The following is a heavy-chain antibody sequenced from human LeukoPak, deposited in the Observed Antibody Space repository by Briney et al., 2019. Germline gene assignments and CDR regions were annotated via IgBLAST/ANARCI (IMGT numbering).Heavy chain of an antibody. D-gene: IGHD1-26*01. Sequence: PGGSLRLSCAAPALTVTNTYMSWVRPAPGMGLEWVSVIYIGGSTYYADSVTGRFTISRHRSATTAHLHMTSMSCEATALLYTARCQIGSHFDYWGQGTLGTVSS. CDR1: ALTVTNTY. CDR3: ARCQIGSHFDY. V-gene: IGHV3-53*01. CDR2: IYIGGST. J-gene: IGHJ4*02.